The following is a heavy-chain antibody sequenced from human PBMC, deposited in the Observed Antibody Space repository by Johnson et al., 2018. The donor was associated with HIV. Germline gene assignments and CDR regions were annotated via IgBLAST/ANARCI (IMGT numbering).Heavy chain of an antibody. CDR2: IYSGDTT. J-gene: IGHJ3*02. CDR3: ARMTTTVSQHDAFDI. D-gene: IGHD4-17*01. Sequence: VQLVESGGGLVQPGGSLRLSCAASGFTVRSNYMSWVRQAPGKGLEWVSLIYSGDTTYYADYVKGSFPISRDNSKNTLYLQMNSLRAEDTAVDYCARMTTTVSQHDAFDIWGQGTMVTVSS. V-gene: IGHV3-66*01. CDR1: GFTVRSNY.